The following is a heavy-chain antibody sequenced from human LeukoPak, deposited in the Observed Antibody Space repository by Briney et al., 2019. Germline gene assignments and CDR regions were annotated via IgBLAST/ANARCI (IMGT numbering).Heavy chain of an antibody. V-gene: IGHV3-23*01. CDR1: GFTFSSYA. CDR3: ARGARLTMVRGVIRYYYMDV. CDR2: ISGSGGST. J-gene: IGHJ6*03. D-gene: IGHD3-10*01. Sequence: GGSLRLSCAASGFTFSSYAMSWVRQAPGKGLEWVSAISGSGGSTYYADSVKGRFTISRDNSKNTLSLQMNILRAEDTAVYYCARGARLTMVRGVIRYYYMDVWGKGTTVTISS.